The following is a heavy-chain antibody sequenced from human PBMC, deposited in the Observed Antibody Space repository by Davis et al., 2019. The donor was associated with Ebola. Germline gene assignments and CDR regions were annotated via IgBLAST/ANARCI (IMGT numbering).Heavy chain of an antibody. D-gene: IGHD2-15*01. V-gene: IGHV3-23*01. J-gene: IGHJ4*02. CDR1: GFTFSAYA. CDR2: ISGSGGST. CDR3: AKGRGWWPSGVFDY. Sequence: GESLKISCAASGFTFSAYAMSWVRQAPGKGLEWVSAISGSGGSTYYADSVKGRFTISRDNSKNTLYLQMNSLGAEDTAVYYCAKGRGWWPSGVFDYWGQGTLVTVSS.